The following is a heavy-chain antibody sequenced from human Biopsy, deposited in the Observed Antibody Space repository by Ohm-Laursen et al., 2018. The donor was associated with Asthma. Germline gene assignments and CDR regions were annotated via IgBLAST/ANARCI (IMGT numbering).Heavy chain of an antibody. Sequence: SVKVSCKTSGYTFRSYGVSWVRQAPGQGLEWMGWISPFTGDTHFGQKFQGRVTMTTDTSTDTAYMELRSLRSDDTAVYYCARHPYNFGGFDYWGQGSLVTVSS. J-gene: IGHJ4*02. V-gene: IGHV1-18*04. D-gene: IGHD5-24*01. CDR1: GYTFRSYG. CDR2: ISPFTGDT. CDR3: ARHPYNFGGFDY.